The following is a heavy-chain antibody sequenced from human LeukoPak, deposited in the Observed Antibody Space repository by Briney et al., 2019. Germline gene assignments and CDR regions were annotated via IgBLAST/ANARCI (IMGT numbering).Heavy chain of an antibody. V-gene: IGHV4-59*12. CDR3: ARVSTYSGSLDY. CDR2: IYYSGNT. D-gene: IGHD6-19*01. CDR1: GGSISTSF. J-gene: IGHJ4*02. Sequence: SETLSLTCTVSGGSISTSFWSWIRQPPGKGLEWIGYIYYSGNTNKNPSLKSRVIILVDTSKNQFSLKLSSVTAADTAVYYCARVSTYSGSLDYWGQGTLVTVSS.